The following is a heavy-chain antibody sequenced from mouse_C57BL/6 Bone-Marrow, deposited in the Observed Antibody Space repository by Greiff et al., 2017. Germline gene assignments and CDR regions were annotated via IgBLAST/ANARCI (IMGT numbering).Heavy chain of an antibody. Sequence: EVKLMESGGGLVQPGGSLKLSCAASGFTFSDYGMAWVRQAPRKGPEWVAFISNLAYSIYYADTVTGRFTISRENAKNTLYLEMSSLRSEDTAMYYCARHGYGGYPLAMDYWGQGTSVTVSS. CDR2: ISNLAYSI. CDR3: ARHGYGGYPLAMDY. J-gene: IGHJ4*01. CDR1: GFTFSDYG. D-gene: IGHD2-3*01. V-gene: IGHV5-15*01.